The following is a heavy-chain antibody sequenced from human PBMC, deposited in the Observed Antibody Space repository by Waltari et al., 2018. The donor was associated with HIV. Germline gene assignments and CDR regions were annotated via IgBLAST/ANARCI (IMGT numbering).Heavy chain of an antibody. V-gene: IGHV3-48*01. CDR3: ARDRNSRGAFEI. Sequence: EVQLVESGGGLVQPGGSLRLSCAACGFSFSPYSMSWVRQAPGKGLEWVSYISTSSSTIYYADSVKGRFTISRDNAKNSLYLQMNSLRAEDTAVYYCARDRNSRGAFEIWGQGTMVTVSS. CDR2: ISTSSSTI. CDR1: GFSFSPYS. J-gene: IGHJ3*02. D-gene: IGHD5-18*01.